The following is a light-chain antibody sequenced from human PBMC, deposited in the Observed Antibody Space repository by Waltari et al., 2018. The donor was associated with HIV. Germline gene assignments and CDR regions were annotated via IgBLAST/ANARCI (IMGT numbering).Light chain of an antibody. CDR2: RTS. J-gene: IGKJ2*01. Sequence: DIQMPQSPSNLSASVGDTVVITCRASQSIDNWLAWYQQKPGRAPRVRVSRTSRLESGVSSRFRGSGSGTEFTLTIRSLQPDDIGTYYCQQYSTHYAFGQGTRVE. V-gene: IGKV1-5*03. CDR1: QSIDNW. CDR3: QQYSTHYA.